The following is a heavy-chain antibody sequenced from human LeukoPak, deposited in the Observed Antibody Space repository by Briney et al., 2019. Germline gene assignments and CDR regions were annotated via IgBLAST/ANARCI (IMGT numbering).Heavy chain of an antibody. CDR3: ARGIVVIDYYYYYMDV. CDR1: GGSISSYY. CDR2: IYYSGST. D-gene: IGHD3-22*01. J-gene: IGHJ6*03. V-gene: IGHV4-59*01. Sequence: SETLSLTCTVSGGSISSYYWSWIRQPPGKGLEWIGYIYYSGSTNYNPSLKSRVTISVDTSKNQFSLKLSSVTAADTAVYYCARGIVVIDYYYYYMDVWGKGTTVTVSS.